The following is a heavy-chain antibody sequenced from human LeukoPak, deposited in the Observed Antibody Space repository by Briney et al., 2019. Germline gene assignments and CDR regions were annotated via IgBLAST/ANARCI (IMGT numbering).Heavy chain of an antibody. CDR3: ARGGFRAYYCDS. CDR1: GFTFSSYA. V-gene: IGHV3-23*01. CDR2: ISGSGGST. Sequence: GGSLRLSCAASGFTFSSYAMSWVRQAPGKGLEWVSAISGSGGSTYYADSVKGRFTISRDNAKNTLYLQMNSLRAEDTAVYYCARGGFRAYYCDSWGQGTLVTVSS. D-gene: IGHD3-10*01. J-gene: IGHJ4*02.